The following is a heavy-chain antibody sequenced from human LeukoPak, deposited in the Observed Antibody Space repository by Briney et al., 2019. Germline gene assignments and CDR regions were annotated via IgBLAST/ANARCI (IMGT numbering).Heavy chain of an antibody. CDR1: GGTFISYA. J-gene: IGHJ6*02. Sequence: SVKVSCKASGGTFISYAISWVRQAPGQGLEWMGRIIPILGIANYAQKFQGRVTITADKSTSTAYMELSSLRSEDTAVYYCARASTVGATQYYYYYGMDVWGQGTTVTVSS. V-gene: IGHV1-69*04. CDR2: IIPILGIA. CDR3: ARASTVGATQYYYYYGMDV. D-gene: IGHD1-26*01.